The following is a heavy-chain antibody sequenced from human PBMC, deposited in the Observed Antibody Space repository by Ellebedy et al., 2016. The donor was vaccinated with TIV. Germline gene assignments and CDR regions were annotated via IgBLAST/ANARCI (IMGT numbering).Heavy chain of an antibody. CDR2: IWYDGSNK. CDR1: GFNFTTYG. J-gene: IGHJ5*02. D-gene: IGHD3-3*01. Sequence: GESLKISCSASGFNFTTYGMHWVRQAPGKGLEWVAVIWYDGSNKYYVDSVKGRFTISRENAKNALFLQMDGLRVDDSAVYYCVGFGVFNLWGQGAPVTVSS. CDR3: VGFGVFNL. V-gene: IGHV3-33*03.